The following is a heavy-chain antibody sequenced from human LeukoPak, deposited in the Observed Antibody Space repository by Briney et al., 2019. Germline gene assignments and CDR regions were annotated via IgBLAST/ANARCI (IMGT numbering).Heavy chain of an antibody. V-gene: IGHV4-31*03. CDR1: GGSISSGGYY. CDR2: IYYSGST. Sequence: SQTLSLTCTVSGGSISSGGYYWSWIRQHPGKGLEWIGYIYYSGSTYYNPSLRSRVALSLDTSKNQFYLNLTSVTAADTAVYYCARDGLGVAPPYWGQGTLVTVSS. D-gene: IGHD3-3*01. J-gene: IGHJ4*02. CDR3: ARDGLGVAPPY.